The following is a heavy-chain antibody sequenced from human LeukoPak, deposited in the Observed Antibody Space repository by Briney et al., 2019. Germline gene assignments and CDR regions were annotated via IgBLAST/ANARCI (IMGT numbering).Heavy chain of an antibody. V-gene: IGHV1-24*01. CDR1: GYTLTGYY. CDR2: FDPDDAET. CDR3: ATYSGYDYVYGDLRGDNYFDH. D-gene: IGHD5-12*01. Sequence: ASVKVSCKASGYTLTGYYMHWVRQAPGQGLEWMGGFDPDDAETIYAQKFQGRVTMTEDTSTDTAYMELSSLRSEDTAVYYCATYSGYDYVYGDLRGDNYFDHWGQGTLVTVSS. J-gene: IGHJ4*02.